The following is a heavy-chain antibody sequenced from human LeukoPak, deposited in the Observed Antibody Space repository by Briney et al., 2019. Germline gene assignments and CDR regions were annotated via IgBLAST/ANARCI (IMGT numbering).Heavy chain of an antibody. V-gene: IGHV3-33*01. CDR3: ARDSITMMGFDP. Sequence: GRSLRLSCAASGVTFSSYGMHWVRQAPGKGLEWVAVIWYDGSNKYYADSVKGRFTISRDNSKNTLYLQMNSLRAEDTAVYYCARDSITMMGFDPWGQGTLVTVSS. CDR1: GVTFSSYG. CDR2: IWYDGSNK. D-gene: IGHD3-22*01. J-gene: IGHJ5*02.